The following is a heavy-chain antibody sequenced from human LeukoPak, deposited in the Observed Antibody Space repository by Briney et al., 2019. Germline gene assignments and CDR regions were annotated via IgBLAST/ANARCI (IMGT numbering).Heavy chain of an antibody. D-gene: IGHD4-17*01. Sequence: SETLSLTCTVSGGSISSSSYYWGWIRQPPGKGLEWIGSICYSGSTYYNPSLKSRVTISVDTSKNQLSLKLSSVTAADTAVYYCARRVYGDYVDYYYYYMDVWGKGTTVTVSS. J-gene: IGHJ6*03. CDR2: ICYSGST. V-gene: IGHV4-39*01. CDR1: GGSISSSSYY. CDR3: ARRVYGDYVDYYYYYMDV.